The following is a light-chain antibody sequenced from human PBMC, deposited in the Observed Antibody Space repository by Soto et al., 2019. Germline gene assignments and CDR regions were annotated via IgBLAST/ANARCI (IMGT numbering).Light chain of an antibody. Sequence: EIVMTQSPASLSVSPGERVTLSCRASQSVNSHLAWYQQKPGQAPRLLILGESTMATGTPARFSGSGSGTDFTLTITSLQSEDFAVYYCQQYNEWPLTVGGGTKVEIK. V-gene: IGKV3D-15*01. CDR3: QQYNEWPLT. CDR1: QSVNSH. CDR2: GES. J-gene: IGKJ4*01.